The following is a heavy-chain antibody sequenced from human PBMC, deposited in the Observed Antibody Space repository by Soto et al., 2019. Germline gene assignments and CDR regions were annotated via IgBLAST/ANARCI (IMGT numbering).Heavy chain of an antibody. Sequence: GGSLTLTCAASGFTFSSESMSWVRQAPGKGLEWVSYISSSSSTIYYAASVKGRFTISRDNAKNSLYLQMNSMRAEDTAVYCCARDYNSYGRFYDWGQGTLVTVSS. D-gene: IGHD5-18*01. CDR3: ARDYNSYGRFYD. CDR2: ISSSSSTI. J-gene: IGHJ4*02. V-gene: IGHV3-48*01. CDR1: GFTFSSES.